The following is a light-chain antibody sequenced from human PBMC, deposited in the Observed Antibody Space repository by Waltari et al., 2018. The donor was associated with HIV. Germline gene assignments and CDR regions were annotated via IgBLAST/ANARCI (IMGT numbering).Light chain of an antibody. CDR2: RNN. Sequence: QSVLTQPPSASGTPGQRVTISCSGSSSNIGSNYGYWYQQLPGTAPKRLIYRNNQRTAGVPDRFSGSKSGTSASLAISGRRSEDEADYYCAAWDDSLSGYVFGTGTKVTVL. V-gene: IGLV1-47*01. J-gene: IGLJ1*01. CDR1: SSNIGSNY. CDR3: AAWDDSLSGYV.